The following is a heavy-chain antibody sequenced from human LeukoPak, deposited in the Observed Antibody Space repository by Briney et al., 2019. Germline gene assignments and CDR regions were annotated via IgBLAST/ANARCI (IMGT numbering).Heavy chain of an antibody. CDR3: ARDRSGYSEYYFDY. Sequence: PSETLSLTCTVSGGSISNYCWTWIRQPAGKGLEWIGRIYPNGSTYYNPSLKSRVTISIDKSKNQFSVSLTSVTAADTAVYYCARDRSGYSEYYFDYWGQGSLVTVSS. D-gene: IGHD5-12*01. CDR2: IYPNGST. J-gene: IGHJ4*02. V-gene: IGHV4-4*07. CDR1: GGSISNYC.